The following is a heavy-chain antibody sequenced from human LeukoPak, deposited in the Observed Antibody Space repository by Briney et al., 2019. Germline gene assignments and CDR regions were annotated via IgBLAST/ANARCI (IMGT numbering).Heavy chain of an antibody. CDR1: GFTFSSYA. CDR2: ISGSGGST. V-gene: IGHV3-23*01. CDR3: AKEQARGVPPYFDY. D-gene: IGHD3-10*01. J-gene: IGHJ4*02. Sequence: SGGSPRLSCAASGFTFSSYAMSWVRQAPGEGLEWVSAISGSGGSTYYADSVKGRFTISRDNSKSTLYLQMNSLRAGDTAVYYCAKEQARGVPPYFDYWGQGTLVTVSS.